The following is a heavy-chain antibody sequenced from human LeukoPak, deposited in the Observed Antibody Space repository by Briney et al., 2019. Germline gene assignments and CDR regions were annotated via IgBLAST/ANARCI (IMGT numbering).Heavy chain of an antibody. V-gene: IGHV4-30-2*01. D-gene: IGHD3-22*01. CDR1: GVSVSSGGYS. Sequence: SETLSLTCAVSGVSVSSGGYSWSWIRHPPGKGLEWIAYIYPSGSSYYNPSLMSRVTISVNRSKNQFSLKLTSVTAADTAVYYCARGVVAYYYDSSTYYDPWGQGALVTVSS. J-gene: IGHJ5*02. CDR3: ARGVVAYYYDSSTYYDP. CDR2: IYPSGSS.